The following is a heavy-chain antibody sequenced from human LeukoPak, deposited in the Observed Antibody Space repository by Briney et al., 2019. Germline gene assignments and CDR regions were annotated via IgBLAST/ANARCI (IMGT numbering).Heavy chain of an antibody. Sequence: GGSLRLSCAASGFTSSSYWMSWVRQAPGKGLEWVANIKQNGSDKYYVDSVKGRFTISRDNAKNSLYLQMNSLRAEDTAVYYCARDRGSSGWYEFDYWGQGTLVTVSS. V-gene: IGHV3-7*01. CDR3: ARDRGSSGWYEFDY. CDR2: IKQNGSDK. J-gene: IGHJ4*02. CDR1: GFTSSSYW. D-gene: IGHD6-19*01.